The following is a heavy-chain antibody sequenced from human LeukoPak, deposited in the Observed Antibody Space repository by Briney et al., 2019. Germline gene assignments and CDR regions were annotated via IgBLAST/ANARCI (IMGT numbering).Heavy chain of an antibody. J-gene: IGHJ4*02. D-gene: IGHD2-2*01. CDR3: AVPSPSPTSSDY. Sequence: GESLKISCKASGFSFTSYWIGWVRQMPGKGLEWMGIIFPRDSNTRYSPSFQGQVTISADKSISTAYLQWSSLKASDTAMYYCAVPSPSPTSSDYWGQGTPVTVSS. CDR2: IFPRDSNT. V-gene: IGHV5-51*01. CDR1: GFSFTSYW.